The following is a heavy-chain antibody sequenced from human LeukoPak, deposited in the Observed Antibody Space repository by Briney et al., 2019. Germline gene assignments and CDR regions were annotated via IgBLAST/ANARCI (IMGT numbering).Heavy chain of an antibody. D-gene: IGHD1-26*01. CDR3: ARGRFIAGTTAYYFDY. Sequence: PGGSLRLSCVDSGFTFSSHWMSWVRQAPGKGLEWVANINQGEGEKYYVDSVKGRFTISRDNAKKSLFLQMNSLRAEDTAVYYCARGRFIAGTTAYYFDYWGQGTLDTVSS. V-gene: IGHV3-7*03. CDR2: INQGEGEK. J-gene: IGHJ4*02. CDR1: GFTFSSHW.